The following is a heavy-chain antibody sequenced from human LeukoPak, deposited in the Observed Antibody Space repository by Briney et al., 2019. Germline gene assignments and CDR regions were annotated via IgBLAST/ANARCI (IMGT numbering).Heavy chain of an antibody. CDR2: INHSGST. J-gene: IGHJ4*02. CDR3: AREAPPLDY. CDR1: GYSISSGYY. Sequence: SETLSLTCTVSGYSISSGYYWSWIRQPPGKGLEWIGEINHSGSTNYNPSLKSRVTISVDTSKNQFSLKLSSVTAADTAVYYCAREAPPLDYWGQGTLVTVSS. V-gene: IGHV4-38-2*02.